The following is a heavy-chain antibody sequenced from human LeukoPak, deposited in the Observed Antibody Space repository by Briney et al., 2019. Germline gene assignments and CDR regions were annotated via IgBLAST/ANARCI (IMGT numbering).Heavy chain of an antibody. J-gene: IGHJ4*02. Sequence: SETLSLTCTVSGGSISSSSYYWGWIRQPPGKGLEWIGSIYYSGSTYYNPSLKSRVTISVDTSKNQFSLKLSSVTAADTAVYYCASAIYDFWSGYYVFDYWGQGTLVTVSS. V-gene: IGHV4-39*01. CDR2: IYYSGST. CDR3: ASAIYDFWSGYYVFDY. CDR1: GGSISSSSYY. D-gene: IGHD3-3*01.